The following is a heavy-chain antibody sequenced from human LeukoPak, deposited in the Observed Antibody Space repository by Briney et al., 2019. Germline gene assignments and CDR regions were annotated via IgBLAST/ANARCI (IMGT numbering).Heavy chain of an antibody. J-gene: IGHJ4*02. V-gene: IGHV1-18*01. CDR1: GYTFTSYG. CDR2: ISAYNGNT. D-gene: IGHD4-17*01. CDR3: ARGVSPEWGTVIYYFDY. Sequence: ASVKVSCKASGYTFTSYGISWVRQAPGQGLEWMGWISAYNGNTNYAQKLQGRVTMTTDTSTSTAYMELRSLRSDDTAVYHCARGVSPEWGTVIYYFDYWGQGTLVTVSS.